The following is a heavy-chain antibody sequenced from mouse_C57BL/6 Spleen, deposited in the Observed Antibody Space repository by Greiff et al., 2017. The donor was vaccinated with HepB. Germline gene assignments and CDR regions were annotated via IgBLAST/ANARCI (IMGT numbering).Heavy chain of an antibody. CDR2: IWTGGGT. CDR1: GFSLTSYA. Sequence: VKLMESGPGLVAPSQSLSITCTVSGFSLTSYAISWVRQPPGKGLEWLGVIWTGGGTNYNSALKSRLSISKDNSKSQVFLKMNSLQTYDTARYYGARNEGYYDYDGVGYYAMDYWGQGTSVTVSS. J-gene: IGHJ4*01. D-gene: IGHD2-4*01. CDR3: ARNEGYYDYDGVGYYAMDY. V-gene: IGHV2-9-1*01.